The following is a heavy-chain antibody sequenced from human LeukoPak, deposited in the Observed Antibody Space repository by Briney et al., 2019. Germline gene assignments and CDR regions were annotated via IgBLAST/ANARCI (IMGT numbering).Heavy chain of an antibody. V-gene: IGHV3-23*01. CDR3: ARRGESTNYGDYRFDS. CDR2: ISSTGGNT. D-gene: IGHD4-17*01. J-gene: IGHJ4*02. Sequence: GGSLRLSCVASGFTFSSYAMSWVRQAPGKGLEWVSAISSTGGNTYHADSVKGRFTISRDNSKHTLYLQMNSLRVEDTAVYYCARRGESTNYGDYRFDSWGQGTLVIVSS. CDR1: GFTFSSYA.